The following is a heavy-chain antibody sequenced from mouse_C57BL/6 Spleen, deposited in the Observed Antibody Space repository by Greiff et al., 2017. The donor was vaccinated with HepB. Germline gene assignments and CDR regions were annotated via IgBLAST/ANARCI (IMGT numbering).Heavy chain of an antibody. Sequence: VQLQQSGAELARPGASVKMSCKASGYNFTSYTMHWVKQRPGQGLEWIGYINPISGYTKYNQKFKDKATLTADKSSSTAYMQLSSLTCEDSAVYYCARSGSRYYARDYWGQGTSVTVSS. V-gene: IGHV1-4*01. J-gene: IGHJ4*01. CDR3: ARSGSRYYARDY. CDR2: INPISGYT. D-gene: IGHD1-1*01. CDR1: GYNFTSYT.